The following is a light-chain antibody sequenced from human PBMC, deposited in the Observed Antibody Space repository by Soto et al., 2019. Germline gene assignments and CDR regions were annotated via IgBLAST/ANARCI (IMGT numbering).Light chain of an antibody. Sequence: EIVLTQSPGTLSLSPGERASLSCRASQSVSSSHLAWYQQKPGQAPSLLIYGASSRATGIPDTFSGSGSGTDFTLTISRLEPEDFAVYYCQQYGSSPQTFGQGTKLEIK. J-gene: IGKJ2*01. V-gene: IGKV3-20*01. CDR2: GAS. CDR3: QQYGSSPQT. CDR1: QSVSSSH.